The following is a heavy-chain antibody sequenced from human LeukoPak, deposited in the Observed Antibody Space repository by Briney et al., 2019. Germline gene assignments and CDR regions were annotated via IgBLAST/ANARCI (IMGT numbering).Heavy chain of an antibody. CDR2: IYDSGRI. CDR3: ARRWNYGRNYYIDV. J-gene: IGHJ6*03. V-gene: IGHV4-34*01. D-gene: IGHD1-7*01. CDR1: GGSFSNYY. Sequence: SDTLSLTCAVYGGSFSNYYWSWIRQPPGKGLEWIGEIYDSGRINYNPSLMSRVTVSVDTSKNQFSLRLTSVTATDTAVYYCARRWNYGRNYYIDVWGNGATVSVSS.